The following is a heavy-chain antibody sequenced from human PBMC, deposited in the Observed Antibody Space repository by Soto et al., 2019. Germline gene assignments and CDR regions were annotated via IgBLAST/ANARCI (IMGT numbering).Heavy chain of an antibody. CDR3: ARVRVPAALLYYYGMDV. V-gene: IGHV1-46*01. CDR1: GYTFTSYY. D-gene: IGHD2-2*01. CDR2: INPSGGST. J-gene: IGHJ6*02. Sequence: ASVKVSCKASGYTFTSYYMHWVRQAPGQGLEWMGIINPSGGSTSYAQKFQGRVTMTSDTSTSTVYTELSSLRSEDTAVYYCARVRVPAALLYYYGMDVWGQGTTVTVSS.